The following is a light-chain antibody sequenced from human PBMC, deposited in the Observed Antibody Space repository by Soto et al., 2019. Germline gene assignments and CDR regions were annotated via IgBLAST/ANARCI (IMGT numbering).Light chain of an antibody. J-gene: IGLJ1*01. CDR3: GTWDSSLSALYV. CDR1: SSNIGNNY. CDR2: DNN. Sequence: QSVLTQPPSVSAAPGQKVTISCSGSSSNIGNNYVSWYQQLPGTAPKLLIYDNNKRPSGIPDRFSGSKSGTSATLGITGLQTGDEAEYYCGTWDSSLSALYVFGTGTNVTDL. V-gene: IGLV1-51*01.